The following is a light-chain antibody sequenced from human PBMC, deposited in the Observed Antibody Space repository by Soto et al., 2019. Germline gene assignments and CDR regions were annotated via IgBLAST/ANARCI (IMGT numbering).Light chain of an antibody. CDR2: GAS. V-gene: IGKV3-20*01. CDR3: HQYGSSILFT. Sequence: EIVLTQSPGTLSLSPGERATLSCRASQSVSSSYLAWYQQKPGQAPRLLIYGASSRATCIPARFSGSGSGTDFTLTIIRLEPEDFEVYYCHQYGSSILFTFGPGTKVDIK. J-gene: IGKJ3*01. CDR1: QSVSSSY.